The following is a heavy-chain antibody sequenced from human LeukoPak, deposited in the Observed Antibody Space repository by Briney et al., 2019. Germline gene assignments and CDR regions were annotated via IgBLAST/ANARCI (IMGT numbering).Heavy chain of an antibody. CDR3: ARDVSSVAAFDI. CDR2: IKQDGSEK. Sequence: GGSLRLSCAASGFTFSSDWMSWVRQAPGKGLEWVANIKQDGSEKYYVDSVKGRFTISRDNAKNSLYLQMNSLRAEDTAVYYCARDVSSVAAFDIWGQGTMVTVSS. CDR1: GFTFSSDW. D-gene: IGHD6-6*01. V-gene: IGHV3-7*01. J-gene: IGHJ3*02.